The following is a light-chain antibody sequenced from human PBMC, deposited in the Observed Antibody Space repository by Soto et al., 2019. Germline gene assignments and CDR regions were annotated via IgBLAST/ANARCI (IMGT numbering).Light chain of an antibody. CDR1: SSDIGGYNY. CDR3: CSYVGSLLV. J-gene: IGLJ1*01. V-gene: IGLV2-11*01. Sequence: QSALTQPRSVSGSPGQSVTISCTGTSSDIGGYNYVSWYQQHPGKAPKLMIYDVSKRPSGVPDRFSGSKSGNTASLTISGLQAEDAADYYCCSYVGSLLVFGTGTKVTVL. CDR2: DVS.